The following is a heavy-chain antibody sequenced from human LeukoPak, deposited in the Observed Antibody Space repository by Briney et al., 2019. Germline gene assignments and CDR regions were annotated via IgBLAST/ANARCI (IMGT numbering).Heavy chain of an antibody. J-gene: IGHJ5*02. V-gene: IGHV3-23*01. CDR2: ISGSGGST. CDR3: AKDLTVTSERFDP. CDR1: GFTFSSYA. D-gene: IGHD4-17*01. Sequence: GGSLRLSCAASGFTFSSYAMSWVRQAPGKGLEWVSAISGSGGSTYYADSVKGRLTISRDNSKNTLYLQMDSLRAEDTAVYYCAKDLTVTSERFDPWGQGTLVTVSS.